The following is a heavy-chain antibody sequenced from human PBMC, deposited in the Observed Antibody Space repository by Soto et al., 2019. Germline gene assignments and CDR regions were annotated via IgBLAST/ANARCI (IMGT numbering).Heavy chain of an antibody. Sequence: ASVKVSCKASGYTFTGYYIHWVRQAPGQGLEWMGMINPSGGSTDYAQKFRGRVTMTRDTSTGTVYMELSSLRSEDTAVYYCASPPFPGFINVVRYPFDYWGQGTLVTVSS. CDR1: GYTFTGYY. CDR2: INPSGGST. CDR3: ASPPFPGFINVVRYPFDY. V-gene: IGHV1-46*01. D-gene: IGHD2-8*01. J-gene: IGHJ4*02.